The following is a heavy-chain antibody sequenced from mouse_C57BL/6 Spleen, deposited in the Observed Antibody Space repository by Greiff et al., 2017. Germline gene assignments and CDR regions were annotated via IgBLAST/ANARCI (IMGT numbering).Heavy chain of an antibody. CDR2: IDPSDSET. Sequence: QVQLQQPGAELVRPGSSVKLSCKASGYTFTSYWMHWVKQRPIQGLEWIGNIDPSDSETHYNQKFKDKATLTVDKSSSTAYMQLSSLTSEDSAVYYCARPYQRREYFDVWGTGTTVTVSS. D-gene: IGHD2-10*01. CDR1: GYTFTSYW. V-gene: IGHV1-52*01. J-gene: IGHJ1*03. CDR3: ARPYQRREYFDV.